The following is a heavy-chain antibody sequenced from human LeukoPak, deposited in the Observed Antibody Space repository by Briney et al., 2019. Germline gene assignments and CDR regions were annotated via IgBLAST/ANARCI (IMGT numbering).Heavy chain of an antibody. J-gene: IGHJ6*03. CDR1: GFTFSSHW. Sequence: PGGSLRLSCAASGFTFSSHWMHWVRQAPGKGLVWISRINSDGSRTTYADSVEGRFTISRDNAKNTLYLQMNSLRAEDTAVYYCARVKGLSYYYYYYMDVWGKGTTVTVSS. CDR3: ARVKGLSYYYYYYMDV. V-gene: IGHV3-74*01. CDR2: INSDGSRT.